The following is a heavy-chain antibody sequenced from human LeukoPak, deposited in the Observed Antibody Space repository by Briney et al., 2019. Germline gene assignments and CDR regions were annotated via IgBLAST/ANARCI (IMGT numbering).Heavy chain of an antibody. V-gene: IGHV4-59*01. D-gene: IGHD6-6*01. CDR3: ARGHRIAAQPPTFDP. J-gene: IGHJ5*02. Sequence: SETLSLTCTVSGGSISSYYWSWIRQPPGKGLEWIGYIYYSGSTNYNPSLKSRVTISVDTSKNQFSLKLSSVTAADTAVYYCARGHRIAAQPPTFDPWGQGTLVTVSS. CDR1: GGSISSYY. CDR2: IYYSGST.